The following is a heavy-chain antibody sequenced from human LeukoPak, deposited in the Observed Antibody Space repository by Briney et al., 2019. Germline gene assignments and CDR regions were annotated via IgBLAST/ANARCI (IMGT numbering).Heavy chain of an antibody. Sequence: SETLSLTCTVSGGSISSGDYYWSWIRQPPGKGLEWIGYIYYSGSTYYNPSLKSRVTISVDTSKNQFSLKLSSVTAADTAVYYCARDYAAAGHSDYWGQGTLVTVSS. J-gene: IGHJ4*02. V-gene: IGHV4-30-4*08. D-gene: IGHD6-13*01. CDR3: ARDYAAAGHSDY. CDR1: GGSISSGDYY. CDR2: IYYSGST.